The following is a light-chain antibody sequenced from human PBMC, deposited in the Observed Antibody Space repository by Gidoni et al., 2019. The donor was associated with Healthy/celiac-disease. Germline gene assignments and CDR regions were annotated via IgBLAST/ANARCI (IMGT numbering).Light chain of an antibody. V-gene: IGKV3-20*01. CDR1: QSVSSSY. CDR3: QQYGSSPAYS. Sequence: EIVLTQSPGTLSLSPGERATLSCRASQSVSSSYLAWYQQKPGQAPRLLIYGASGRATGIPDRVRGSGSGTDFTLTSSRLEPEDFAVYYCQQYGSSPAYSFGQGTKLEIK. J-gene: IGKJ2*03. CDR2: GAS.